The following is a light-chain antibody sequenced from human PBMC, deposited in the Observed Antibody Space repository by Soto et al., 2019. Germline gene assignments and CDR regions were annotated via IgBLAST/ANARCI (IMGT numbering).Light chain of an antibody. CDR2: EDN. J-gene: IGLJ3*02. V-gene: IGLV6-57*04. Sequence: NFMLTQPHSVSESPGKTVTISCTRSSGSIASNYVQWYQQRPGSAPTTMIYEDNQRPSGVPDRFSGSIDSSSNAASLTISGLKTEDEADYYCQSYDGAWVFGGGTKLTVL. CDR3: QSYDGAWV. CDR1: SGSIASNY.